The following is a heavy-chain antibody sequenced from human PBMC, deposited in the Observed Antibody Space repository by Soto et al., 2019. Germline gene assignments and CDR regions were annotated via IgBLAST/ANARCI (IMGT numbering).Heavy chain of an antibody. J-gene: IGHJ4*02. Sequence: GESLKISCKGSGYSFAGYWITWVRQKPGKGLEWMGRIDPSDSQTYYSPSFRGHVTISVTKSITTVFLQRSSLRASDTAMYYCARQIYDSDTGPNFQYYFDSWGQGTPVTVSS. CDR1: GYSFAGYW. CDR2: IDPSDSQT. CDR3: ARQIYDSDTGPNFQYYFDS. V-gene: IGHV5-10-1*01. D-gene: IGHD3-22*01.